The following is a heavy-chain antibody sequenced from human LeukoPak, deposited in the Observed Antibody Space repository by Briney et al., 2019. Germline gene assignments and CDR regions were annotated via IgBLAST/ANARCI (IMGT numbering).Heavy chain of an antibody. CDR2: MHPSSGST. CDR3: ARDLDHSGNYHTFDY. CDR1: GFTFTNYY. V-gene: IGHV1-46*01. Sequence: GASVKVSCKTSGFTFTNYYMHWVRQATGQGLEWMGLMHPSSGSTDYAQKFQGRVTMTGDTSTTTVYMELSSLRSEDTGVYYCARDLDHSGNYHTFDYWGQGTLVTVSS. J-gene: IGHJ4*02. D-gene: IGHD1-26*01.